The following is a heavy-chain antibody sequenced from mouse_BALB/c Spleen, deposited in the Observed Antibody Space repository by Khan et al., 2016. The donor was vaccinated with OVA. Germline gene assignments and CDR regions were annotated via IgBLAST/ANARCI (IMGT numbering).Heavy chain of an antibody. CDR3: ARNRNCYFDY. CDR2: IWSGGIT. J-gene: IGHJ2*01. CDR1: GFSLTSYG. V-gene: IGHV2-2*02. Sequence: QVQLKQSGPGLVQPSQSLSITCTVSGFSLTSYGVHWVRQSPGKGLEWLGVIWSGGITDYNATFISRLSISKDISKSQVFFKMNSLQANDTAIYYCARNRNCYFDYWGQGTTLTVSS.